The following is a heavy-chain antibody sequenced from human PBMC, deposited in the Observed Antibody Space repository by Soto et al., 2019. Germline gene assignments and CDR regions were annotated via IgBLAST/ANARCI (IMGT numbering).Heavy chain of an antibody. V-gene: IGHV4-39*07. D-gene: IGHD3-3*02. CDR3: ARRPPFFL. CDR1: GGSISSSSYY. CDR2: IYYSGST. Sequence: SETLSLTCTVSGGSISSSSYYWGWIRQPPGKGLEWIGSIYYSGSTYYNPSLKSRVTISVDTSKNQFSLKLSSVTAADTVVYYCARRPPFFLWGQGTLVTVSS. J-gene: IGHJ4*02.